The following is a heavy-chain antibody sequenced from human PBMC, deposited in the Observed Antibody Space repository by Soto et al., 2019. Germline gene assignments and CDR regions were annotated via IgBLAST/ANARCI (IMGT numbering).Heavy chain of an antibody. J-gene: IGHJ6*02. CDR2: INPNSGGT. Sequence: GASVKVSCKASGYTFTGAYIHWVRQAPGQGLEWMGCINPNSGGTEFAQKFQGRVIVTRDTSITTVYMEVNSLGSDDTGVYYCARDFTTHGYGVDVWGQGTAVTVSS. CDR3: ARDFTTHGYGVDV. CDR1: GYTFTGAY. D-gene: IGHD3-22*01. V-gene: IGHV1-2*02.